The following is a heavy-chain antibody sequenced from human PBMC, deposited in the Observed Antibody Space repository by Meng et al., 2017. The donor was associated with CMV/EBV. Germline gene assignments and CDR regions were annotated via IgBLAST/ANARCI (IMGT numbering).Heavy chain of an antibody. J-gene: IGHJ4*02. V-gene: IGHV4-39*07. D-gene: IGHD6-19*01. CDR2: IYYSGST. Sequence: HLQLQASVPGLMKLSEDLSPTCTVSGGSISSSTYYWGWIRQPPGKGLEWIGIIYYSGSTYYNPSLKSRVSISVDTSKNQFSLKLNFVTAADTAVYYCARSSYSSAWPTYYFDYWGQGTLVTVSS. CDR1: GGSISSSTYY. CDR3: ARSSYSSAWPTYYFDY.